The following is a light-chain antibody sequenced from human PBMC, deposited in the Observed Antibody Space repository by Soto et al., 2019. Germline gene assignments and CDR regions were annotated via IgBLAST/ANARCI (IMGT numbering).Light chain of an antibody. CDR1: RSKFGPGYD. V-gene: IGLV1-40*01. J-gene: IGLJ1*01. CDR2: GNS. Sequence: QSVLTQPPSVSGAPGQRVTIPCTGIRSKFGPGYDVHWYQQLPGTAPKLLIYGNSNRPSGVPDRFSGSKSGTSASLAITGLQAEDEADYYCQSYDSSLSGYVFGTGTKVTVL. CDR3: QSYDSSLSGYV.